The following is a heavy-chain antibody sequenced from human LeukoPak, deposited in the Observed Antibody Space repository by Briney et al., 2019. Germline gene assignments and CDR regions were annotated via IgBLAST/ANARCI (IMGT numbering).Heavy chain of an antibody. J-gene: IGHJ4*02. D-gene: IGHD3-16*02. CDR3: ARDPYDYVWGSYRYPDY. CDR2: INTNTGNP. V-gene: IGHV7-4-1*02. Sequence: ASVKVSCKASGGTFSSYAISWVRQAPGQGLEWMGWINTNTGNPTYAQGFTGRFVFSLDTSVSTAYLQISSLKAEDTAVYYCARDPYDYVWGSYRYPDYWGQGTLVTVSS. CDR1: GGTFSSYA.